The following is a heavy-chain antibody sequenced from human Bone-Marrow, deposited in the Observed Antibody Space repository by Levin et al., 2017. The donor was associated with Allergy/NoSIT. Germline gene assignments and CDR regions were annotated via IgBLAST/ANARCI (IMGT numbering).Heavy chain of an antibody. D-gene: IGHD3-3*01. J-gene: IGHJ2*01. CDR3: ARGVHGYDFSSGSVLEIPDWYFDL. Sequence: SETLSLTCTVSGDSVRSGSYYWTWIRQPPGKGLEWIGYIYYSGSANYSPSLKSRISISIDTSQNQFSLQLTSVIAADTAMYYCARGVHGYDFSSGSVLEIPDWYFDLWGRGTLVSVSS. CDR2: IYYSGSA. CDR1: GDSVRSGSYY. V-gene: IGHV4-61*01.